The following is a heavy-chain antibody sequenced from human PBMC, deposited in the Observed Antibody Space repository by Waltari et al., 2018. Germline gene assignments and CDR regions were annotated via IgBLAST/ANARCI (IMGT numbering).Heavy chain of an antibody. CDR1: GFAFANYG. Sequence: EVRLVESGGGLVQPGGSLRLSCAASGFAFANYGMSWVRQAPGKGLECVSSISGSGGTTYYADSVKGRFTMSKDNSKNTLFLKMNSLRVDDTADYYCAKSSGSYYEVFDYWGRGTLVTVSS. CDR2: ISGSGGTT. CDR3: AKSSGSYYEVFDY. V-gene: IGHV3-23*04. J-gene: IGHJ4*02. D-gene: IGHD1-26*01.